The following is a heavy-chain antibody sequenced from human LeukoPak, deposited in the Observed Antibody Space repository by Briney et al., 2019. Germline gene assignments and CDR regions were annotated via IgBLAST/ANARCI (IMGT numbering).Heavy chain of an antibody. J-gene: IGHJ4*02. V-gene: IGHV1-18*01. CDR2: ISAYNGNT. CDR3: ARNRGIRDGYNLDY. CDR1: GYTFTSYR. D-gene: IGHD5-24*01. Sequence: GASVKVSCKASGYTFTSYRISWVRQAPAQGLEWMGWISAYNGNTNYAQKLQGRVTMTTDTSTSTAYMELRSLRSDHTAVYYCARNRGIRDGYNLDYWGQGTLVTVSS.